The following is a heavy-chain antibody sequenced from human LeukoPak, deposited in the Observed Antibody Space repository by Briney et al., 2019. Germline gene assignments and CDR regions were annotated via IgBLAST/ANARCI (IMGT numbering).Heavy chain of an antibody. CDR3: ARGVGPYYYDSSGLDAFDI. V-gene: IGHV1-8*03. Sequence: ASVKVSCKASGYTFTNYDINWLRQATGQGPEWMGWMNPNSGNTGFAQKFQGRVALTRDTSITTAYMELSNLKSDDTAVYYCARGVGPYYYDSSGLDAFDIWGQGTMVTVSS. CDR1: GYTFTNYD. D-gene: IGHD3-22*01. J-gene: IGHJ3*02. CDR2: MNPNSGNT.